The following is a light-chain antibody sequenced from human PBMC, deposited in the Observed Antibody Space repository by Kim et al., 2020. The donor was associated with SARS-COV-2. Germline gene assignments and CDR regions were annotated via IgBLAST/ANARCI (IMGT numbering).Light chain of an antibody. CDR1: SGGIAINY. Sequence: KTVTISCARSSGGIAINYVQWYQQRPGSAPTTVIYEDNQRPSGVPDRFSGSIDSSSNSASLTISGLKTEDEADYYCQSYDSSNHVVFGGGTQLTVL. V-gene: IGLV6-57*03. J-gene: IGLJ2*01. CDR2: EDN. CDR3: QSYDSSNHVV.